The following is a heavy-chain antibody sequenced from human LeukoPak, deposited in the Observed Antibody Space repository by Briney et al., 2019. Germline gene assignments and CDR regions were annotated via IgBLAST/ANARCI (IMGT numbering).Heavy chain of an antibody. Sequence: GASVKVSCKASGYTFTAYYIHWVRQAPEQGLEWMGWINPNSDDTHYAQKFQGRVTMTRDTSISTAYMDLSRLRSDDTAVYYCARGRITATLHFDYWGQGTLVTVSS. V-gene: IGHV1-2*02. J-gene: IGHJ4*02. CDR2: INPNSDDT. CDR1: GYTFTAYY. CDR3: ARGRITATLHFDY. D-gene: IGHD1-7*01.